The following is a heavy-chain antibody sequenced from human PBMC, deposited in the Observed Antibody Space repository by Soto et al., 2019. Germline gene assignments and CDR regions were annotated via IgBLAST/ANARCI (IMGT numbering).Heavy chain of an antibody. J-gene: IGHJ6*02. CDR3: AKDTAAGTWYYCGMDV. CDR2: ISYDGSNK. Sequence: GGSLRLSCAASGFTFSSYGMHWVRQAPGKGLEWVAVISYDGSNKYYADSVKGRFTISRDNSKNTLYLQMNSLRAEDTAVYYCAKDTAAGTWYYCGMDVWGQGTTVTVSS. CDR1: GFTFSSYG. D-gene: IGHD6-13*01. V-gene: IGHV3-30*18.